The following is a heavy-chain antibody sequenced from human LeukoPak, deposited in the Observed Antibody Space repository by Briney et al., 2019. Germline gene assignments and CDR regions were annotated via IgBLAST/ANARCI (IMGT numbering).Heavy chain of an antibody. CDR3: ARIVGATGDNWFDP. CDR1: GGSISSYY. J-gene: IGHJ5*02. Sequence: SETLSLTCTVSGGSISSYYWSWIRQPPGKGLEWIGYIYYSGSTNYNPSLKSRVTISVDTSKNQFSLKLSSVTAADTAVYYCARIVGATGDNWFDPWGQGTLVTVSS. V-gene: IGHV4-59*08. CDR2: IYYSGST. D-gene: IGHD1-26*01.